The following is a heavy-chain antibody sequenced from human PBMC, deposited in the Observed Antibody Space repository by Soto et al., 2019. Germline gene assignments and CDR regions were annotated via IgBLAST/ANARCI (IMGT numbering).Heavy chain of an antibody. Sequence: SETLSLTCAVYGGSLSSYSWNWIRHSPGKGLEWIGEINHRGSTNYNPSLESRVTTSVDRSKNQFSLRLSSVTAEDTAVYYEARGRRQQLVRSQYDWFDPWGQGILVTVSS. CDR2: INHRGST. V-gene: IGHV4-34*01. CDR1: GGSLSSYS. D-gene: IGHD6-13*01. J-gene: IGHJ5*02. CDR3: ARGRRQQLVRSQYDWFDP.